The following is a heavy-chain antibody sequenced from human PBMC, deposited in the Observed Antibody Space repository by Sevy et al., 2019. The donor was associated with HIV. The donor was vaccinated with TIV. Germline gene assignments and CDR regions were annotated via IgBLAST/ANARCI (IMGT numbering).Heavy chain of an antibody. CDR2: ISYDGSNK. CDR1: GFTFSSYA. J-gene: IGHJ5*02. D-gene: IGHD3-3*01. CDR3: ARGSLEWLLPSWFDP. Sequence: GGSLRLSCAASGFTFSSYAMHWVRQAPGKGLEWVAVISYDGSNKYYADSVKGRFTISRDNSKNTLYLQMNSLRAEDTAVYYCARGSLEWLLPSWFDPWGQGTLVTVSS. V-gene: IGHV3-30-3*01.